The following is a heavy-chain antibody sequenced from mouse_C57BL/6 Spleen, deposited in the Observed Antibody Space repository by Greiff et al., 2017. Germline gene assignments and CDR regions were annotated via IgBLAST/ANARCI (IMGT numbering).Heavy chain of an antibody. V-gene: IGHV3-6*01. CDR2: ISYDGSH. CDR1: GYSITSGYY. Sequence: DVQLQESGPGLVKPSQSLSLTCSVTGYSITSGYYWNWIRQFPGNKLEWLGYISYDGSHNYNPSLKNRISITRDTSKNQFFLKLNSVTTEDTATYYCARDKGPMYYWGQGTSVTVSS. CDR3: ARDKGPMYY. D-gene: IGHD3-3*01. J-gene: IGHJ4*01.